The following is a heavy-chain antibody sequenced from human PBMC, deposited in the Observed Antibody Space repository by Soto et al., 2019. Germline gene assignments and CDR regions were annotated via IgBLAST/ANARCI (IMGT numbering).Heavy chain of an antibody. Sequence: ASVKVSCKASGYTFTSYGISWVRQAPGQGLEWMGWISAYNGNTNYAQKLQGRVTMTTDTSTSTAYMELRSLRSDDTAVYYCARDVADDSSGYSDYWGQGTLVTVSS. CDR2: ISAYNGNT. D-gene: IGHD3-22*01. CDR1: GYTFTSYG. V-gene: IGHV1-18*01. J-gene: IGHJ4*02. CDR3: ARDVADDSSGYSDY.